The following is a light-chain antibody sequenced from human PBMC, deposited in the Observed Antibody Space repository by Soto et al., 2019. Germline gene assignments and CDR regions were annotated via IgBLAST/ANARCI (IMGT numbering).Light chain of an antibody. V-gene: IGKV3-20*01. CDR2: GAS. J-gene: IGKJ4*01. CDR3: QQYGTSSLT. Sequence: EIVLTQSPGTLSLSPGERATLSCRASQSVSSGFLAWYQQNPGQAPRLLIHGASSRATGIPDRFSGSGSGTAFTLTISRLEPEDFAVYFCQQYGTSSLTFGGGTKVEIK. CDR1: QSVSSGF.